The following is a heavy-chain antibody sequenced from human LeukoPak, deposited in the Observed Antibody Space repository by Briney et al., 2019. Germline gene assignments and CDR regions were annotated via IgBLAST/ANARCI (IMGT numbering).Heavy chain of an antibody. Sequence: ASVKVSCKASGYTFTSYAMNWVRQAPGQGLEWMGWINTNTGNPTYAQGFTGRFVFSLDTSVSTAYLQISSLKAEDTAVYYCARKGYSGYDYGLDWLDPWGQGTLVTVSS. J-gene: IGHJ5*02. CDR2: INTNTGNP. CDR3: ARKGYSGYDYGLDWLDP. V-gene: IGHV7-4-1*02. D-gene: IGHD5-12*01. CDR1: GYTFTSYA.